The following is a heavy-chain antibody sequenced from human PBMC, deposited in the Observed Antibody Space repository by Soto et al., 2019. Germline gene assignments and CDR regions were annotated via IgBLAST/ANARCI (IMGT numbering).Heavy chain of an antibody. CDR1: GYSFTTSW. D-gene: IGHD5-18*01. V-gene: IGHV5-10-1*04. J-gene: IGHJ3*02. Sequence: GESLKISCKGSGYSFTTSWIIWVRQMPGKGLEWMGRIDPIDSYTNYSPSFQGQVTISADKSISTAYLQWSSLKASDTAMYYCATPGGYNDAFDIWGQGTMVTVSS. CDR2: IDPIDSYT. CDR3: ATPGGYNDAFDI.